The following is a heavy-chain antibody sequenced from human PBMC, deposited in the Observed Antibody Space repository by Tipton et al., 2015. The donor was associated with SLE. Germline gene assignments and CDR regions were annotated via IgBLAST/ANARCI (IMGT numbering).Heavy chain of an antibody. CDR3: ASWYSSPRGYYGMDV. CDR1: GGSFSGYY. D-gene: IGHD6-13*01. CDR2: INHSGST. Sequence: TLSLTCAVYGGSFSGYYWSWIRQPPGKGLEWIGEINHSGSTYYNPSLKSRVTISVDTSKNQFSLKLSSVTAADTAVYYCASWYSSPRGYYGMDVWGQGTTVTVSS. J-gene: IGHJ6*02. V-gene: IGHV4-34*01.